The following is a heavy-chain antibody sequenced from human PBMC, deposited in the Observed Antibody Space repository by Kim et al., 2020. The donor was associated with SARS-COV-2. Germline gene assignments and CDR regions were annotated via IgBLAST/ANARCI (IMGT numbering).Heavy chain of an antibody. CDR2: IKQDGNQK. CDR3: ARDGDLYSSGKDAFDI. V-gene: IGHV3-7*01. J-gene: IGHJ3*02. D-gene: IGHD6-19*01. CDR1: GFTFSSYW. Sequence: GGSLRLSCAASGFTFSSYWMTWVRQAPGKGLEWVANIKQDGNQKYYVLSVKGRFTISRDNAKNSLYLQMNSLRAEDTAVYYCARDGDLYSSGKDAFDIWGQGTMVTVSS.